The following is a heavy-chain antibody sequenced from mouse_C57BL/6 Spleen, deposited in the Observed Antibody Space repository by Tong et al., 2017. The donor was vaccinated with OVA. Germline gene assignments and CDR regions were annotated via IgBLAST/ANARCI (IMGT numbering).Heavy chain of an antibody. CDR1: GYSITSGYY. V-gene: IGHV3-6*02. J-gene: IGHJ2*01. CDR3: ARNLLSLYYFDY. D-gene: IGHD2-1*01. CDR2: ISYDGSN. Sequence: QLQESGPGLVKPSQSLSLTCSVTGYSITSGYYWNWIRQFPGNKLEWMGYISYDGSNNYNPSLKNRISITRDTSKNQFFLKLNSVTTEDTATYYCARNLLSLYYFDYWGQGTTLTVSS.